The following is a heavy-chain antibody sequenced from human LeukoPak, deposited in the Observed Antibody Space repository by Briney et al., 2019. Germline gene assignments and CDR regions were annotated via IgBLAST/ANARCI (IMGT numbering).Heavy chain of an antibody. CDR3: ADRNGYTYAY. J-gene: IGHJ4*02. V-gene: IGHV3-53*01. D-gene: IGHD5-18*01. CDR2: IYSSGST. Sequence: GGSLRLSCAASGLTVSSTYMSWVRQAPGKGLEWVSLIYSSGSTYYADSVKGRFTISRDDSKNTLYLQMNSLRAEDTAVYYCADRNGYTYAYWGQGTLVTVSS. CDR1: GLTVSSTY.